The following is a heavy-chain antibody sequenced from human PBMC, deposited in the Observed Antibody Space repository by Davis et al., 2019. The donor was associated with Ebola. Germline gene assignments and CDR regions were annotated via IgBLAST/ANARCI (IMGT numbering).Heavy chain of an antibody. D-gene: IGHD3-22*01. V-gene: IGHV3-30*04. Sequence: PGGSLRLSCAASGFTFSSYAMHWVRQAPGKGLEWVAVISYDGSNKYYADSVKGRFTISRDNSKNTLYLQMNSLRAEDTAVYYCAKAGYYDSSGKDYWGQRTLVTVSS. J-gene: IGHJ4*02. CDR1: GFTFSSYA. CDR3: AKAGYYDSSGKDY. CDR2: ISYDGSNK.